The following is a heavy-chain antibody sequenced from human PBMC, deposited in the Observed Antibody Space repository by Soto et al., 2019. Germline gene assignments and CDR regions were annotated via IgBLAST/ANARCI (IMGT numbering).Heavy chain of an antibody. J-gene: IGHJ4*02. CDR3: AKDSWYFDL. CDR1: GFVFTNFL. D-gene: IGHD6-13*01. V-gene: IGHV3-74*01. Sequence: GGSLRLSCEASGFVFTNFLMHWVRHVPGKGLVWVARIDTSGHSTNYAESVKGRFTISRDHAKNTVSLQMNSLRVEDTGVYYCAKDSWYFDLWSQGSQVTVSS. CDR2: IDTSGHST.